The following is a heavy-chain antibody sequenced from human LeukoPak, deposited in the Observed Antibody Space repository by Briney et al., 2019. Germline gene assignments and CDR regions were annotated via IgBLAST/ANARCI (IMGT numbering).Heavy chain of an antibody. J-gene: IGHJ3*02. V-gene: IGHV1-2*02. CDR1: GYTFTGYY. Sequence: ASVTVSFKASGYTFTGYYMHWVRQAPGQGLEWMGWINPNSCGTNYAQKFQGRVTMTRDTSISTAYMELSRLRSDDTAVYYCARDHIKVLRYFDLEPNDAFDIWGQGTMVTVSS. D-gene: IGHD3-9*01. CDR2: INPNSCGT. CDR3: ARDHIKVLRYFDLEPNDAFDI.